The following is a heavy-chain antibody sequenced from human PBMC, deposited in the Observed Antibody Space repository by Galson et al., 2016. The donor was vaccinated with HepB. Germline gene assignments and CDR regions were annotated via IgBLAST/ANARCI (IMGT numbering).Heavy chain of an antibody. CDR3: AGASHGGWFDY. D-gene: IGHD6-19*01. Sequence: SLRLSCAASGFTFNNYAMHWVRQAPGKGLEWVAVISYDGSNKYYADSVKGQFTTSRDNSKNTLYLQMNSLRDEDTAVYYCAGASHGGWFDYWGQGTLVTVSS. CDR2: ISYDGSNK. V-gene: IGHV3-30-3*01. CDR1: GFTFNNYA. J-gene: IGHJ4*02.